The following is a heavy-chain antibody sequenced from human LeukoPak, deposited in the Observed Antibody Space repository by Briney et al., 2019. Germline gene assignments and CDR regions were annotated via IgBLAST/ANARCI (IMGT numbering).Heavy chain of an antibody. Sequence: SVKVSCKASGGTFINYAISWVRQAPGQGLEWMGEIITNFGTTNYAQKYQGRVTITADESTSTVYMELSSLRSEDTAVYYCARPRTYYDFWRGYPPFDYWGQGTLVTVSS. CDR1: GGTFINYA. CDR2: IITNFGTT. CDR3: ARPRTYYDFWRGYPPFDY. V-gene: IGHV1-69*13. J-gene: IGHJ4*02. D-gene: IGHD3-3*01.